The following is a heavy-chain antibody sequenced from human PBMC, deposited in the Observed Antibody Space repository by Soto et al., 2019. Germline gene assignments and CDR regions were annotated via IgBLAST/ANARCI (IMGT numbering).Heavy chain of an antibody. J-gene: IGHJ5*02. CDR1: GGSISSTTYY. CDR2: IYYSGST. V-gene: IGHV4-39*01. Sequence: QLQLQESGPGLVKPSETLSLTCTVSGGSISSTTYYWGWIRQPPGKGLEWIASIYYSGSTYYNPSLKSRVTISVDTSKNQFSLKLSSVTAADTAVYYCARHFSSALLPVNWFDPWGQGTLVTVSS. CDR3: ARHFSSALLPVNWFDP. D-gene: IGHD1-26*01.